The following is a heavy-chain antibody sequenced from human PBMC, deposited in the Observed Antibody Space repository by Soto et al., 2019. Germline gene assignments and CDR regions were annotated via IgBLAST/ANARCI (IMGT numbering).Heavy chain of an antibody. CDR3: AGGYDFPYMDV. D-gene: IGHD3-3*01. CDR2: INHGGST. CDR1: GGSFSGYY. V-gene: IGHV4-34*01. Sequence: SETLSLTCAVSGGSFSGYYWSWILQPPGNGLEWIGEINHGGSTNYNPSLKSRVTISVDTSKNQFSLKLSSVTASDTAVYYCAGGYDFPYMDVWGKGTTVTVSS. J-gene: IGHJ6*03.